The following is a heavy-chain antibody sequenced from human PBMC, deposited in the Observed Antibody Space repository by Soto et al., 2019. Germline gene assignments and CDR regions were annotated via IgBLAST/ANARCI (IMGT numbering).Heavy chain of an antibody. J-gene: IGHJ5*02. V-gene: IGHV3-33*01. D-gene: IGHD4-4*01. CDR2: IWSGGSNK. CDR3: ARALQYQNWLDP. Sequence: QVQLVESGGGVVQPGRSLRLSCAASGFTLSNYGMHWVRQAPGKGLEWVAVIWSGGSNKYYADSVKGRFTISRDNSKNTLYLQMNSLRAEDTAVYYCARALQYQNWLDPWGQGTLVTVFS. CDR1: GFTLSNYG.